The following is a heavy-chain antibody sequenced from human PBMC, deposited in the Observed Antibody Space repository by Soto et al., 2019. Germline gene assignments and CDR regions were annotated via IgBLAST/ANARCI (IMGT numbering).Heavy chain of an antibody. V-gene: IGHV3-15*07. CDR1: GFTFSNAW. CDR2: IKSKTDGGTT. Sequence: EVQLVESGGGLVKPGGSLRLSCAASGFTFSNAWMNWVRQAPGNGLEWVGRIKSKTDGGTTGYAATVKGRFTISSDDSQNTLSLQLNSLTPEDTAMYYCATEPCPYYLFGMDVWGQGTTVTVSS. CDR3: ATEPCPYYLFGMDV. J-gene: IGHJ6*02.